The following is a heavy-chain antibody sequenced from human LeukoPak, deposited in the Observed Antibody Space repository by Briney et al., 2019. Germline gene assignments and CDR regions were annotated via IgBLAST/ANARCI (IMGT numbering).Heavy chain of an antibody. J-gene: IGHJ3*02. CDR3: ARDGGYDSSGYSLPDAFDI. CDR1: GFTFSSYS. D-gene: IGHD3-22*01. Sequence: PGGSLRLSCAASGFTFSSYSINWVRQAPGKGLEWVSSISSSSSYIYYADSVKGRFTISRDNAKNSLYLQMNSLRAEDTAVYYCARDGGYDSSGYSLPDAFDIWGQGTMVTVSS. V-gene: IGHV3-21*01. CDR2: ISSSSSYI.